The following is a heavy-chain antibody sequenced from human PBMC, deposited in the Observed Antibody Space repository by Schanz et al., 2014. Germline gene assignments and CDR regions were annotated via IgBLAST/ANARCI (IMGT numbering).Heavy chain of an antibody. CDR1: GFTFSSYA. J-gene: IGHJ1*01. CDR2: ISSGSSYA. D-gene: IGHD3-10*01. CDR3: ASGVHVSSLQKGLQF. V-gene: IGHV3-48*01. Sequence: EVQLLESGGGLVQPGGSLRLSCAASGFTFSSYAMSWIRQAPGKGLEWVSDISSGSSYANYADSVKGRVTISRDNAKNSVSLQMRRLRVEDTAVYYCASGVHVSSLQKGLQFWGRGTLVIVSS.